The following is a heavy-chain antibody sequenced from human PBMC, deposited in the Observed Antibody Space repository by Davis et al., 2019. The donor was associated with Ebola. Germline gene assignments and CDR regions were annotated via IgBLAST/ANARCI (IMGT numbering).Heavy chain of an antibody. CDR2: ISHDGVSK. D-gene: IGHD3-16*01. CDR1: GFTFNSYG. CDR3: AKDTRGEPRRGISMDV. J-gene: IGHJ6*02. Sequence: GESLKISCAVSGFTFNSYGIHWVRQAPGKGLEWVALISHDGVSKFYADSVKGRFTISRDNSKNTLYLQMNSLRPEDTAVYYCAKDTRGEPRRGISMDVWGQGTTVTVSS. V-gene: IGHV3-30*18.